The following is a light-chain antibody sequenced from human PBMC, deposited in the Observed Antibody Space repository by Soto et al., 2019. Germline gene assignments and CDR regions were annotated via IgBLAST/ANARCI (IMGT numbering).Light chain of an antibody. CDR3: QQYGSSPPDT. CDR1: QSVSSNY. CDR2: GAS. V-gene: IGKV3-20*01. Sequence: EIVLTQSPGTLSLSPGERATLSCRASQSVSSNYLAWYQQKPGQAPRLLIYGASSRATGTPDRFSGSGSGTDFTLTISRLAPEDFAVYYCQQYGSSPPDTFGQGTKLEI. J-gene: IGKJ2*01.